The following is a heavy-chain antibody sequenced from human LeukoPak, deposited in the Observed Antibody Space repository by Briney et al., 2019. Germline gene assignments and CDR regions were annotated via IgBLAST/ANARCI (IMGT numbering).Heavy chain of an antibody. D-gene: IGHD1-20*01. CDR2: VNCDNENT. CDR1: GYTFTSFD. Sequence: GESLKISCKGSGYTFTSFDINWVRHTTGHGPEWMGWVNCDNENTRYARKFQGRVAITRDTSTRTVYLELNNLSSDDTAMYYCTRGPFLNGNAYNWFDPWGQGTLVTVSS. J-gene: IGHJ5*02. CDR3: TRGPFLNGNAYNWFDP. V-gene: IGHV1-8*03.